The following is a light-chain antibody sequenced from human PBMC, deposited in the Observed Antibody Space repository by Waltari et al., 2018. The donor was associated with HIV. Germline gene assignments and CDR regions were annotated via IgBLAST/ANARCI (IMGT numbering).Light chain of an antibody. J-gene: IGLJ2*01. CDR1: SSNIGSRS. Sequence: QSVFTQPPAVSAAPGQKVTISCSGSSSNIGSRSVSWYQHLPGTAPKLIIYDNNERPSDIPDRFSGSRSGTSATLAITGLQTGDEADYYCVTWDHSLSSVLFGGGTKLTV. V-gene: IGLV1-51*01. CDR3: VTWDHSLSSVL. CDR2: DNN.